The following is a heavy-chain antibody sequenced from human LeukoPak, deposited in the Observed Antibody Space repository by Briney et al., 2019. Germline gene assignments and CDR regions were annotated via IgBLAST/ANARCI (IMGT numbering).Heavy chain of an antibody. CDR2: ISGSGGST. J-gene: IGHJ3*02. Sequence: PGGSLRLSCAASGFTFSSYAMSWVRQAPGKGLEWVSAISGSGGSTYYADSVKGRFTISRDSSKNTLYLQMNSLRAEDTAVYYCAKGSGSYYNLDAFDIWGQGTMVTVSS. V-gene: IGHV3-23*01. CDR1: GFTFSSYA. D-gene: IGHD3-10*01. CDR3: AKGSGSYYNLDAFDI.